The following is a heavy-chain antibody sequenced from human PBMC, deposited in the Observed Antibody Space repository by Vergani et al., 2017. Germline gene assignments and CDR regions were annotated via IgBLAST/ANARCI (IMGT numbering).Heavy chain of an antibody. J-gene: IGHJ4*02. Sequence: QGQLAESGAEVKKPGSSVKVSCKASGGTFSSNSISLVRQAPGQGLEWMGRLIPIFGTTSYAQKFQGRVTILTDESTSTAYMELSSHSSEDTAVYYCARSIGDYAYYFDFWGQGTLVTVSS. CDR3: ARSIGDYAYYFDF. CDR2: LIPIFGTT. D-gene: IGHD3-22*01. CDR1: GGTFSSNS. V-gene: IGHV1-69*05.